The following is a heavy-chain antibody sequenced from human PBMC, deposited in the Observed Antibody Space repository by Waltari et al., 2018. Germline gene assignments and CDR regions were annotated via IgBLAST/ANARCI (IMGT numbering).Heavy chain of an antibody. CDR2: ISGSGGST. J-gene: IGHJ4*02. CDR1: GFTFSNYW. CDR3: AKRTNSSSWYCFDY. V-gene: IGHV3-23*04. D-gene: IGHD6-13*01. Sequence: EVQLVESGGGLVQPGGSLRLSCAASGFTFSNYWMNWLRQAPGKGLEWVSAISGSGGSTYYADSVKGRFTISRDNSKNTLYLQMNSLRAEDTAVYYCAKRTNSSSWYCFDYWGQGTLVTVSS.